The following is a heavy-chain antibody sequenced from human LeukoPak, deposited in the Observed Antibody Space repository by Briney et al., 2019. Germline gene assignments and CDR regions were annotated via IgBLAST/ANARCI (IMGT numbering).Heavy chain of an antibody. CDR1: GYTFTSYD. CDR2: MNPNSGNT. J-gene: IGHJ6*03. Sequence: ASVKVSCKASGYTFTSYDIKWVRQATGQGLEWMGWMNPNSGNTGYAQKFQGRVTMTRNTSISTAYMELSSLRSEATAVYYCARRHLYYYYMDVWGKGTTVTVSS. CDR3: ARRHLYYYYMDV. V-gene: IGHV1-8*01.